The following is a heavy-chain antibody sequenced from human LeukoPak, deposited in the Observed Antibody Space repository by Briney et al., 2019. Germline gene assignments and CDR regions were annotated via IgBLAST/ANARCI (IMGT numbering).Heavy chain of an antibody. J-gene: IGHJ4*02. CDR1: GFTFSSYG. D-gene: IGHD2-15*01. V-gene: IGHV3-30*18. CDR3: AKDVGCSGGSCYALDY. CDR2: ISYDGSNK. Sequence: TGRSLRLSCAASGFTFSSYGMHWVRQAPGKGLEWVAVISYDGSNKYYADSVKGRFTISRDNSKNTLYLQMNSLRAEDTAVYYCAKDVGCSGGSCYALDYWSQGTLVTVSS.